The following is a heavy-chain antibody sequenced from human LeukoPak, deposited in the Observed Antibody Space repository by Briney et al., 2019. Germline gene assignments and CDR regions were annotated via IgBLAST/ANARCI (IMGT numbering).Heavy chain of an antibody. CDR1: GYTFIGYY. J-gene: IGHJ5*02. V-gene: IGHV1-2*02. CDR3: ARDTTLEWHIKSWFDP. Sequence: ASVKVSCKASGYTFIGYYIHWVRQAPGQGLEWMGWINPNSGGTNYEEKFQGRVTMTRDTSISTAYMELSRLRSDDTAVYYCARDTTLEWHIKSWFDPWGQGTLVTVSS. D-gene: IGHD3-3*01. CDR2: INPNSGGT.